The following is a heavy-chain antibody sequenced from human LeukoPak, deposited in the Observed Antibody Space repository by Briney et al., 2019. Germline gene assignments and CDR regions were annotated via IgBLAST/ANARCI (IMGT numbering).Heavy chain of an antibody. CDR3: AREGGGGLGSPV. V-gene: IGHV4-38-2*02. Sequence: SETLSLTCTVSDYSISSGHYWGWIRQSPGKGLGWIGCIYHTGITYYNAPLKSRVTISVDTSQNQFSLKLTSVTAADTAVYYCAREGGGGLGSPVWGQGTLVTVSS. CDR2: IYHTGIT. CDR1: DYSISSGHY. J-gene: IGHJ4*02. D-gene: IGHD3-10*01.